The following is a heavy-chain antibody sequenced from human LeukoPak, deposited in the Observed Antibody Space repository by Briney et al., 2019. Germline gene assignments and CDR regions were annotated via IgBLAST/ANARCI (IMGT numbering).Heavy chain of an antibody. Sequence: ASVKVSCKASGYTFTSYYMHWVRQAPGQGLEWMGIINPSGGSTSYAQKFQGRVTMTRDTSISTAYMELSRLRSDDTAVYYCALPTKIAVAAANWGQGTLVTVSS. CDR3: ALPTKIAVAAAN. V-gene: IGHV1-46*01. CDR2: INPSGGST. J-gene: IGHJ4*02. CDR1: GYTFTSYY. D-gene: IGHD6-19*01.